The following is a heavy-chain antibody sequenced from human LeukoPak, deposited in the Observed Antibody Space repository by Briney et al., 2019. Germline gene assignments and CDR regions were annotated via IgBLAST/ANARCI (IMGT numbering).Heavy chain of an antibody. CDR1: GFTVSSNY. J-gene: IGHJ4*02. D-gene: IGHD4-17*01. Sequence: PGGSLRLSCAASGFTVSSNYMSWVRQAPGKGLEWVSVIYSGGSAYYADSVKGRFTISRDNSKNTLYLQMNSLRAEDTAVYYCARDPVHGDYVDYWGQGTLVTVSS. V-gene: IGHV3-66*01. CDR3: ARDPVHGDYVDY. CDR2: IYSGGSA.